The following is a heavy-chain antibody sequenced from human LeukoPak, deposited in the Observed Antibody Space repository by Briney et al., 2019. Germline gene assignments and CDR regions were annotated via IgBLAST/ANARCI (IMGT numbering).Heavy chain of an antibody. Sequence: GASVKVSCKASGGTFSSYAISWVRQAPGQGLVWMGGIIPIFGTANHAQKFQGRVTITTDESTSTAYMELSSLRSEDTAVYYCARGPAYYYDSSGYGSFDYWGQGTLVTVSS. J-gene: IGHJ4*02. V-gene: IGHV1-69*05. D-gene: IGHD3-22*01. CDR3: ARGPAYYYDSSGYGSFDY. CDR2: IIPIFGTA. CDR1: GGTFSSYA.